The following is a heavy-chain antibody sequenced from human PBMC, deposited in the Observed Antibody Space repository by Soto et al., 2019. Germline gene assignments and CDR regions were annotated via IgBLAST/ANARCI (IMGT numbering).Heavy chain of an antibody. CDR1: GFTFSSYG. J-gene: IGHJ4*02. Sequence: HPGGSLRLSCAASGFTFSSYGMHWVRQAPGKGLEWVAVISYDGSNEYYAGSVQGRFTISRDNSKNTLYLQMNSLRAEDTALYYCARDCFGSGSSGPVDYWGQGTLVTVSS. CDR2: ISYDGSNE. D-gene: IGHD3-10*01. CDR3: ARDCFGSGSSGPVDY. V-gene: IGHV3-33*05.